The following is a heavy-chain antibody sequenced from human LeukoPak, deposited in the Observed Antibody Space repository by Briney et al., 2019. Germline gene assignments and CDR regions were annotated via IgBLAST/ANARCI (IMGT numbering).Heavy chain of an antibody. V-gene: IGHV3-43D*03. J-gene: IGHJ4*02. D-gene: IGHD5-12*01. CDR3: ARDRGGYGFIDY. CDR1: GFTFDDYA. CDR2: ISWDGGNT. Sequence: GGSLRLSCAASGFTFDDYAMHWVRQVPGKGPEWVSLISWDGGNTYYADSVKGRFTISRDNSKNTLYLQMNSLRAEDTAVYYCARDRGGYGFIDYWGQGTLVTVSS.